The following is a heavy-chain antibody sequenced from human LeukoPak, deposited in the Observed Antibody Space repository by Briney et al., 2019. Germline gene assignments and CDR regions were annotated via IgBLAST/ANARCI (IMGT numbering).Heavy chain of an antibody. CDR1: GGSISSSCYY. CDR2: MYYSGST. Sequence: SETLSLPCTVSGGSISSSCYYWGWVRQPPGKGLEWIGSMYYSGSTYNNPSHKSRVTISGDMSNNHFSLKLSSVTAADTAVYYCERRRDIRWFGEPEEDWGQGTLVTVSS. CDR3: ERRRDIRWFGEPEED. J-gene: IGHJ4*02. V-gene: IGHV4-39*02. D-gene: IGHD3-10*01.